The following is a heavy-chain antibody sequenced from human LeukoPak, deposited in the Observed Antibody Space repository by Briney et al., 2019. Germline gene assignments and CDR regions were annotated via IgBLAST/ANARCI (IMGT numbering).Heavy chain of an antibody. D-gene: IGHD2-2*01. J-gene: IGHJ4*02. CDR1: GVTFSSYA. V-gene: IGHV3-23*01. CDR2: ISGSGGST. Sequence: PGGPLRLSCEASGVTFSSYAMSWVRQAPGKGLEWVSAISGSGGSTYYADSVKGRFTISRDNSKNTLYLQMNSLRAEDTAVYYCAKLPILYCSSTSCYLWGQGTLVTVSS. CDR3: AKLPILYCSSTSCYL.